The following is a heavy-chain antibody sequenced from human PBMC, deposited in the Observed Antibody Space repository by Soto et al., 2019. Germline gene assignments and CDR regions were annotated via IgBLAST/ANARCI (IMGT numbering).Heavy chain of an antibody. CDR1: GGSISSGGYY. J-gene: IGHJ6*03. CDR3: ARDRGSTSWDYMDV. Sequence: SETLSLTCTVSGGSISSGGYYWSWIRQHPGKGLEWIGYIYYSGSTYYNPSLKSRVTISVDTSKNQFSLKLSSVTAADTAVYYCARDRGSTSWDYMDVWGKGTTVTVSS. CDR2: IYYSGST. D-gene: IGHD2-2*01. V-gene: IGHV4-31*03.